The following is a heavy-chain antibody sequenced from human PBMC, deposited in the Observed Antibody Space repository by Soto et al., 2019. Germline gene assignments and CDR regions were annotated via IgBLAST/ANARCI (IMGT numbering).Heavy chain of an antibody. CDR1: GFTFSSYA. D-gene: IGHD6-13*01. CDR3: ARTGHSSSWYGNLDYYYGMDV. CDR2: ISYDGSNK. V-gene: IGHV3-30-3*01. Sequence: GGSLRLSXAASGFTFSSYAMHWVRQAPGKGLEWVAVISYDGSNKYYADSVKGRFTISRDNSKNTLYLQMNSLRAEDTAVYYCARTGHSSSWYGNLDYYYGMDVWGQGTTVTVSS. J-gene: IGHJ6*02.